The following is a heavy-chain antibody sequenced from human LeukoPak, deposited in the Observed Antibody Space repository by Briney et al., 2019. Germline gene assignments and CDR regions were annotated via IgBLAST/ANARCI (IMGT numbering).Heavy chain of an antibody. CDR3: ARARVIPAYFDD. D-gene: IGHD3-16*02. J-gene: IGHJ4*02. Sequence: SQTLSLTCTVSGGSITFGSYYWTWIRQPAGKGLEWIGRIYTSGRTFYNPSLKSRVTISMDTSMNQFSLRLNSVTAADTAVDYCARARVIPAYFDDWGQGTLVTVSS. V-gene: IGHV4-61*02. CDR2: IYTSGRT. CDR1: GGSITFGSYY.